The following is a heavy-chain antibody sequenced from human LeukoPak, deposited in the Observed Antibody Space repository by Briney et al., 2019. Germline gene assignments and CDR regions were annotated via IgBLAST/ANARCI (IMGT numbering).Heavy chain of an antibody. CDR1: GGSISSNNW. J-gene: IGHJ4*02. Sequence: PSETLSLTCVDSGGSISSNNWWSWDRQPPGKGLEWIGEIYHSGNSNYNPSLKSRVTISVDKSKNQFSLKLSSVTAADTAVYYCARDVGARLPGYWGQGTLVTVSS. D-gene: IGHD6-6*01. CDR2: IYHSGNS. V-gene: IGHV4-4*02. CDR3: ARDVGARLPGY.